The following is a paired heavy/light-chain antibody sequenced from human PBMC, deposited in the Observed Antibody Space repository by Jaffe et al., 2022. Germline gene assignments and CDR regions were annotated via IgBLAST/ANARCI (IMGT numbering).Light chain of an antibody. J-gene: IGLJ1*01. Sequence: QSVLTQPPSVSGAPGQRVTISCTGSSSNIGAGYDVHWYQQLPGTAPKLLIYGNSNRPSGVPDRFSGSKSGTSASLAITGLQAEDEADYYCQSYDSSLSGRVFGTGTKVTVL. CDR1: SSNIGAGYD. V-gene: IGLV1-40*01. CDR3: QSYDSSLSGRV. CDR2: GNS.
Heavy chain of an antibody. J-gene: IGHJ4*02. Sequence: QVQLVQSGAEVKKPGASVKVSCKASGYTFTSYGISWVRQAPGQGLEWMGWISAYNGNTNYAQKLQGRVTMTTDTSTSTAYMELRSLRSDDTAVYYCARDDYYGSGSFLTMGCDYWGQGTLVTVSS. CDR3: ARDDYYGSGSFLTMGCDY. CDR1: GYTFTSYG. V-gene: IGHV1-18*01. CDR2: ISAYNGNT. D-gene: IGHD3-10*01.